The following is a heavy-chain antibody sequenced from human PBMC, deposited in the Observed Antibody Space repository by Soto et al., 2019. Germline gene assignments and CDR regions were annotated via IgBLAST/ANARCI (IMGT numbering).Heavy chain of an antibody. CDR1: GGSISSGGYY. CDR3: ARDYVWGSYRVAACDI. J-gene: IGHJ3*02. D-gene: IGHD3-16*02. Sequence: QVQLQESGPGLVKPSQTLSLTCTVSGGSISSGGYYWSWIRQHPGKGLEWIGYIYYSGSTYSNPSLKSRVTMAVDTSQNQFSMKLSYATAADTAVYYCARDYVWGSYRVAACDIWRQGTMVTVSS. V-gene: IGHV4-31*03. CDR2: IYYSGST.